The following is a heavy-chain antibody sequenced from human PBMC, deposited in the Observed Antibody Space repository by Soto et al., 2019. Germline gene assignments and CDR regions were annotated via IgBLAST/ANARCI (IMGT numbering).Heavy chain of an antibody. CDR2: ISSSSSYV. Sequence: GGSLRLSCAASGFTFSSYSMNWVRQAPGKGLEWVSSISSSSSYVYYADSVKGRFTISRDNAKNSLYLQMNSLRAEDTAVYYCAREQAGIAAAGNDYWGQGTLVTVSS. J-gene: IGHJ4*02. CDR3: AREQAGIAAAGNDY. CDR1: GFTFSSYS. V-gene: IGHV3-21*01. D-gene: IGHD6-13*01.